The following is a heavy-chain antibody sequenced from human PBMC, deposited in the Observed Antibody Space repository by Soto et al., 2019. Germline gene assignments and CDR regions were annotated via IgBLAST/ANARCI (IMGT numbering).Heavy chain of an antibody. Sequence: PGGSLRLSCAASGFTFSSYAMRWVRQAPGKGLEWVSAISGSGGSTYYADSVKGRFTISRDNSKNTLYLQMNSLRAEDTAVYYCAKDQASRSRTKRVYCYDSSGPFDYWGQGTLVTVSS. D-gene: IGHD3-22*01. J-gene: IGHJ4*02. CDR2: ISGSGGST. V-gene: IGHV3-23*01. CDR1: GFTFSSYA. CDR3: AKDQASRSRTKRVYCYDSSGPFDY.